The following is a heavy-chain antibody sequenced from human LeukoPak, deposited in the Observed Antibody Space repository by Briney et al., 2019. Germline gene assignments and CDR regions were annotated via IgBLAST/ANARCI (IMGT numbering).Heavy chain of an antibody. D-gene: IGHD3-16*01. V-gene: IGHV3-33*01. Sequence: PGGSLRLSCIASGFTFSNYVMHWVRQAPGKGLEWVAVIWYDGSNGYYGDSVKGRFTISRDNSKNTLDLQKNSLRREDTAECYCTRDISDNVWGSYIDYWGQGTLVTVSS. CDR1: GFTFSNYV. CDR3: TRDISDNVWGSYIDY. J-gene: IGHJ4*02. CDR2: IWYDGSNG.